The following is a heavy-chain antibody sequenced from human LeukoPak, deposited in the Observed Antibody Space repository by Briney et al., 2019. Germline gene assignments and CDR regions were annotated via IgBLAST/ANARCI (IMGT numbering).Heavy chain of an antibody. CDR1: GFTFSSYT. J-gene: IGHJ6*03. V-gene: IGHV3-21*01. D-gene: IGHD4-23*01. CDR2: ISSSSSYI. CDR3: ARDGDTVLTRGYYYYMDV. Sequence: GGSLRLSCAASGFTFSSYTMNWVRQAPGKGLEWVSSISSSSSYIYYADSVKGRFTISRDNAKNSLYLQMNSLRAEDTAVYYCARDGDTVLTRGYYYYMDVWGKGTTVTVSS.